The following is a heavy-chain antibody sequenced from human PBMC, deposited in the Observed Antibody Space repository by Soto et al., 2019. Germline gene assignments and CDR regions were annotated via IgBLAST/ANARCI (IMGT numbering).Heavy chain of an antibody. J-gene: IGHJ4*02. CDR2: INHSGST. V-gene: IGHV4-34*01. CDR1: GGSFSGYY. Sequence: SETLSLTCAVYGGSFSGYYWSWIRQPPGKGLEWIGEINHSGSTNYNPSLKSRVTISVDTSKNQFSLKLSSVTAADTAVYYCARGATSSGWFRVPPVFDYWGQGTLVTVS. D-gene: IGHD6-19*01. CDR3: ARGATSSGWFRVPPVFDY.